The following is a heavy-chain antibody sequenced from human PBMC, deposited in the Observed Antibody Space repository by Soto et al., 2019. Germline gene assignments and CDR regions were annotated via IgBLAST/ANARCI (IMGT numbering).Heavy chain of an antibody. J-gene: IGHJ3*02. CDR3: AKYYYGSGSIRAFDI. Sequence: SLRLSCAAAGFSVSGNYINWVRQAPGKGLEWVSVIYLHGSTFYSDSVKGRFTISRDNSKTTLYLQMNSLRAEDTAVYYCAKYYYGSGSIRAFDIWGQGTMVNVS. V-gene: IGHV3-53*01. D-gene: IGHD3-10*01. CDR2: IYLHGST. CDR1: GFSVSGNY.